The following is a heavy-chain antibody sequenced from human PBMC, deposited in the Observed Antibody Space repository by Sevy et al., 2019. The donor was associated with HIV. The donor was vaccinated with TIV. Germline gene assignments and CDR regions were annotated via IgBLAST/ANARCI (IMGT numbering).Heavy chain of an antibody. Sequence: GGSLRISCTASGFTFGDYCMSWVRQAPGKGLEWVAFLKSDVYGGTVDHAASVKGRFVISRDDSKTIAYLQMNDLKTEDTGVYYCTRGKAAQSIFDSWGQGALVTVSS. V-gene: IGHV3-49*04. CDR3: TRGKAAQSIFDS. CDR1: GFTFGDYC. D-gene: IGHD3-16*01. CDR2: LKSDVYGGTV. J-gene: IGHJ4*02.